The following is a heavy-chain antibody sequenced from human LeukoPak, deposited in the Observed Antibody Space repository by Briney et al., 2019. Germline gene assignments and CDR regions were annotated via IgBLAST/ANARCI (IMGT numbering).Heavy chain of an antibody. Sequence: GGSLRLSCAASGFTFSSYGMSWVRQAPGKGLEWVSAISGSGGSTYYADSVKGRFTISRDNSKTTLYLQMNSLRAEDTAVYYCAKDVPLLLWFGELSRFDYWGQGTLVTVSS. J-gene: IGHJ4*02. CDR2: ISGSGGST. D-gene: IGHD3-10*01. CDR1: GFTFSSYG. CDR3: AKDVPLLLWFGELSRFDY. V-gene: IGHV3-23*01.